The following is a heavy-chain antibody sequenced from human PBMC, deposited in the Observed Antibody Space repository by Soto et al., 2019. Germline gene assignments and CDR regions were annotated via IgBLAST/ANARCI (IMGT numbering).Heavy chain of an antibody. CDR1: GGSVSSGSYY. Sequence: PSETLSLTCTVSGGSVSSGSYYWSWIRQPPGKGLEWIGYIYYSGSTNYNPSLKSRVTISVDTSKNQFSLKLSSVTAADTAVYYCARAVEYNWKPTYGMDVWGQGTTVTVSS. J-gene: IGHJ6*02. V-gene: IGHV4-61*01. CDR2: IYYSGST. CDR3: ARAVEYNWKPTYGMDV. D-gene: IGHD1-20*01.